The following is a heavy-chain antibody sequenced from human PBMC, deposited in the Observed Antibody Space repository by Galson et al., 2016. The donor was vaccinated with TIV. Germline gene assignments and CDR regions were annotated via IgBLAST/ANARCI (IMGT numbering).Heavy chain of an antibody. V-gene: IGHV3-30*18. Sequence: SLRLSCAASGFIFRNYNIHWVRQAPGKGPGWVAFISYSGGNKYYGDSVKGRFTISRDNSKDTVYLEMNSLRTEDTAMYYCAKAQEKYFSNLYYGMAVWGQGTMVTVSS. J-gene: IGHJ6*02. CDR3: AKAQEKYFSNLYYGMAV. D-gene: IGHD4-11*01. CDR2: ISYSGGNK. CDR1: GFIFRNYN.